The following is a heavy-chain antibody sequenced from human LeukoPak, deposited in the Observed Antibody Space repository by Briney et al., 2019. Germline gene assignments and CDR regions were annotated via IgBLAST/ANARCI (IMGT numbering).Heavy chain of an antibody. CDR1: DYSISSGYY. Sequence: PSETLSLTCAVSDYSISSGYYWGWIRQPAGKGLEWIGRIYTSGSTNYNPSLKSRGTISVDTSKNQFSLKLSSVTAADTAVYYCARDYYGSGSPGWFDPWGQGTLVTVSS. D-gene: IGHD3-10*01. V-gene: IGHV4-61*02. CDR2: IYTSGST. J-gene: IGHJ5*02. CDR3: ARDYYGSGSPGWFDP.